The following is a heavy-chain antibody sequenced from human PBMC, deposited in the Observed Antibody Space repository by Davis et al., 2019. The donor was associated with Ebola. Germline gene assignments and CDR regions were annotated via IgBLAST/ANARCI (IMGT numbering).Heavy chain of an antibody. Sequence: SETLSLTCTVSGGSISSYYWSWIRQPPGKGLEWIGYIYYSGSTYYNPSLKSRVTISVDTSKNQFSLKLSSVTAADTAVYYCARHPVVPAAPFDYWGQGTLVTVSS. CDR1: GGSISSYY. CDR2: IYYSGST. D-gene: IGHD2-2*01. J-gene: IGHJ4*02. V-gene: IGHV4-59*08. CDR3: ARHPVVPAAPFDY.